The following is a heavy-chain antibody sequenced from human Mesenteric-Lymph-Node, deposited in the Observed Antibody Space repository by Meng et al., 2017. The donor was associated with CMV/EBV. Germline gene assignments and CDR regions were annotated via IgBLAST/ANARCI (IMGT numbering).Heavy chain of an antibody. V-gene: IGHV3-9*01. J-gene: IGHJ3*02. CDR3: AREGSGYDAFDI. Sequence: SLKISCAASGFTFDDYAMHWVRQAPGKGLEWVSGISWNSGSIGYADSVKGRFTISRDNAKNSLYLQMNSLRAEDTALYYCAREGSGYDAFDIWGQGTMVTVSS. CDR1: GFTFDDYA. D-gene: IGHD3-22*01. CDR2: ISWNSGSI.